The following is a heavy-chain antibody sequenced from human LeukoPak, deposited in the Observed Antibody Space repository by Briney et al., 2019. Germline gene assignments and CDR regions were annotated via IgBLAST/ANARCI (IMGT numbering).Heavy chain of an antibody. V-gene: IGHV3-23*01. D-gene: IGHD3-22*01. J-gene: IGHJ4*02. CDR2: ISGSGGST. CDR1: GFPFSSYG. Sequence: GGSLRLSCAASGFPFSSYGMSWVRQAPGKGLEWVSAISGSGGSTYYADSVKGRFTISRDNSKNTLYLQMNSLRAEDTAVYYCAKGDTMIVVALDYWGQGTLVTVSS. CDR3: AKGDTMIVVALDY.